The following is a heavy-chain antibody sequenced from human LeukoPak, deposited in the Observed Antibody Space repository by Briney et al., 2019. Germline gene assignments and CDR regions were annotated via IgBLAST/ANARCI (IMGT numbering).Heavy chain of an antibody. V-gene: IGHV1-8*01. J-gene: IGHJ4*02. CDR3: ARGIRYDYVWGSYSQYYFDY. D-gene: IGHD3-16*01. Sequence: ASVKVSCKASGYTFTSYDINWVRQATGQGLEWMGWMNPNSGNTGYAQKFQGRVTMTRNTSISTAYMELSSLRSEDTAVYYCARGIRYDYVWGSYSQYYFDYWGQGTLVTVSS. CDR2: MNPNSGNT. CDR1: GYTFTSYD.